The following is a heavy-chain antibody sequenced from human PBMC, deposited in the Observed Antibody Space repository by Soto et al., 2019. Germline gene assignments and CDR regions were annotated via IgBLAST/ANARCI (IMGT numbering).Heavy chain of an antibody. J-gene: IGHJ6*02. CDR2: ISYDGSNK. CDR1: GFTFSSYG. CDR3: AKARRTVTHYYYYGMDV. D-gene: IGHD4-4*01. Sequence: PGGSLRLSCAASGFTFSSYGMHWVRQAPGKGLEWVAVISYDGSNKYYADSVKGRFTISRDNSKNTLYLQMNSLRAEDTAVYYCAKARRTVTHYYYYGMDVWGQGTTVTVSS. V-gene: IGHV3-30*18.